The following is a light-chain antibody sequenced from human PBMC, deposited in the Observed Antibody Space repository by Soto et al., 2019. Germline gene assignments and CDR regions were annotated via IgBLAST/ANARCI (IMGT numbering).Light chain of an antibody. V-gene: IGLV2-11*01. Sequence: SALTQPRSVSGSPGQSVTISCSGTSSDVGGYDYVSWYQHYPGKAPKLVIYDVSQRPSGVPDRFSGSKSGNTASLTITGLQTEDEADYYCCSYAGSSTWVFGGGTKLTVL. CDR1: SSDVGGYDY. CDR3: CSYAGSSTWV. CDR2: DVS. J-gene: IGLJ3*02.